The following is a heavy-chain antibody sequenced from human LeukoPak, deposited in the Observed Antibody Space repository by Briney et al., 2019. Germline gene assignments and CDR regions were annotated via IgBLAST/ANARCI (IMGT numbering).Heavy chain of an antibody. CDR2: ISRSSSTI. V-gene: IGHV3-48*01. J-gene: IGHJ4*02. D-gene: IGHD3-3*01. Sequence: GGSLRLSCAASGFTFNDYAMHWVRQAPGKGLEWVSYISRSSSTIYYADSVKGRFTTSRDNAKNSLFLQMNSLRAEDTAVYYCARDWRGLLIHRRGFDYWGRGTLVTVSS. CDR1: GFTFNDYA. CDR3: ARDWRGLLIHRRGFDY.